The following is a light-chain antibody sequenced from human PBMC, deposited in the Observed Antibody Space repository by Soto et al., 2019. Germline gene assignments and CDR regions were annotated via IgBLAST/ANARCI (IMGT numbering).Light chain of an antibody. CDR1: QDTHNY. CDR2: GAS. Sequence: DIQMTHSPSSLSAAVGDSVTITCRATQDTHNYLNWYQQKPGKAPNLLIYGASSLQSGVPSRFRGSGSGTDFTLTISNLQSEDFATYSCQQYNNWPRTFGQGTRLEIK. CDR3: QQYNNWPRT. J-gene: IGKJ5*01. V-gene: IGKV1-17*02.